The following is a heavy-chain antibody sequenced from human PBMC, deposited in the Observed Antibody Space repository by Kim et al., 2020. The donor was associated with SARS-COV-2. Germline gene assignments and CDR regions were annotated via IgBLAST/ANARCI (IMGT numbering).Heavy chain of an antibody. CDR3: ARFKGGCTSTSCYYYYGMDV. CDR1: GFTFSTFA. CDR2: IWYDGSNK. D-gene: IGHD2-2*01. J-gene: IGHJ6*02. V-gene: IGHV3-33*01. Sequence: GGSLRLSCAASGFTFSTFAMHWVRQAPGKGLEWVAVIWYDGSNKYYADSVKGRFTISRDNSKNKLYLQMNSLRAEDTAVYYCARFKGGCTSTSCYYYYGMDVWGQGTTVTVSS.